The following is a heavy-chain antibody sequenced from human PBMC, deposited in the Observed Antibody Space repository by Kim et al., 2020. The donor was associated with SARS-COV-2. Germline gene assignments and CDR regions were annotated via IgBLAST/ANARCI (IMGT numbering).Heavy chain of an antibody. CDR2: ISSSGSNI. J-gene: IGHJ4*02. V-gene: IGHV3-21*01. Sequence: GGSLRLSCAASGFTFSTYWMSWVRQAPGKGLEWVSSISSSGSNIYYADSVKGRFTISRDNAKNSLYLQMNSLRAEDTAVYYCARDIASYYFDYCGQLTL. CDR3: ARDIASYYFDY. D-gene: IGHD3-16*02. CDR1: GFTFSTYW.